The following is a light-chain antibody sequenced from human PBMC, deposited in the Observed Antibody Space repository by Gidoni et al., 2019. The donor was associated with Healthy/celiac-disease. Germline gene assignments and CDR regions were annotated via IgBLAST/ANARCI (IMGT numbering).Light chain of an antibody. CDR2: LGS. V-gene: IGKV2-28*01. CDR3: MQALQTPRT. J-gene: IGKJ3*01. Sequence: DIVMTQFPLSLPVTPGEPASISCRSSQSLLHSNGYNYLDWYLQKPGQSPQLRIYLGSNRASGVPDRFSGSGSGTEFTLKISKVEAEDVGVYYCMQALQTPRTFGPGTKVDIK. CDR1: QSLLHSNGYNY.